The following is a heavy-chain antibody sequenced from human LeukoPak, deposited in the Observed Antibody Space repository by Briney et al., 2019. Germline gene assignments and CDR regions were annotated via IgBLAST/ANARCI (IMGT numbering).Heavy chain of an antibody. CDR2: IKQDGSEK. CDR1: GFTFSSYW. Sequence: TGGSLRLSCAASGFTFSSYWMSWVRQAPGKGLEWVANIKQDGSEKYYVDSVKGRFTISRDNAKNSLYLQMNSLRAEDTAVYYCARDNYGDYNWFDPWGQGTLVTVSS. J-gene: IGHJ5*02. CDR3: ARDNYGDYNWFDP. D-gene: IGHD4-17*01. V-gene: IGHV3-7*03.